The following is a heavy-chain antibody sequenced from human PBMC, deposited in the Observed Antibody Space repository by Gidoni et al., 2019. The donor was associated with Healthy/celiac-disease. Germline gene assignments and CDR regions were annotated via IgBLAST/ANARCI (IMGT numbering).Heavy chain of an antibody. J-gene: IGHJ6*02. CDR2: IIPIFGTA. V-gene: IGHV1-69*01. CDR1: GGTFSSYA. Sequence: QVQLVQSGAEVKKPGSSVKVSCKASGGTFSSYAISWVRQAPGQGLEWMGGIIPIFGTANYAQKFQGRVTITADESTSTAYMELSSLRSEDTAVYYCARESGGSIVVVPAANYYYYYYGMDVWGQGTTVTVSS. D-gene: IGHD2-2*01. CDR3: ARESGGSIVVVPAANYYYYYYGMDV.